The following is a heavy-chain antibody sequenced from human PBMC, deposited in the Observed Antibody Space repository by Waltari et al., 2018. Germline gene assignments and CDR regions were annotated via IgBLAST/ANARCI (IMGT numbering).Heavy chain of an antibody. J-gene: IGHJ6*02. CDR1: DFNLISYA. Sequence: QVQLVESGGGVVQPGRTLGLSCAASDFNLISYAMHWVRQAPGKGLEWVAVISYKARNIYYVDSVKGRFTISRDNSKKTLYLQMNSLRAEDTAVYYCARDYCDRTNCHGMDVWGQGTTVTVSS. CDR2: ISYKARNI. V-gene: IGHV3-30*04. D-gene: IGHD3-22*01. CDR3: ARDYCDRTNCHGMDV.